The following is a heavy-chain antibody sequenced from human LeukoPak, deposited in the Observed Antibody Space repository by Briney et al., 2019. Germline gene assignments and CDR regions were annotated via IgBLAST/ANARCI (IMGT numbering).Heavy chain of an antibody. D-gene: IGHD5-18*01. CDR2: INHSGST. J-gene: IGHJ4*02. CDR1: GGSFSGYY. CDR3: ARSGGYSYRTNRLDY. Sequence: SETLSLTCGVYGGSFSGYYWSWIRQPPGKGLEWIGEINHSGSTNYNPSLKSRVTISVDTSKNQFSLKLSSVTAADTAVYYCARSGGYSYRTNRLDYWGQGTLVTVSS. V-gene: IGHV4-34*01.